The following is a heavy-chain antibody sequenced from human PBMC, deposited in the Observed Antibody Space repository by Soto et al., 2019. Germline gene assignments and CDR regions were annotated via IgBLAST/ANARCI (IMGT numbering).Heavy chain of an antibody. CDR1: GFSFSNHA. Sequence: PGGSLRLSCAASGFSFSNHAMSWVRQAPGKGLEWVSGISGSGGGTDYADSVKGRFTVSRDNSKNTLYLQMNSLRAEDAAVYFCARRGNRFLEWLPFDYWGQGTLVTVSS. CDR2: ISGSGGGT. J-gene: IGHJ4*02. V-gene: IGHV3-23*01. CDR3: ARRGNRFLEWLPFDY. D-gene: IGHD3-3*01.